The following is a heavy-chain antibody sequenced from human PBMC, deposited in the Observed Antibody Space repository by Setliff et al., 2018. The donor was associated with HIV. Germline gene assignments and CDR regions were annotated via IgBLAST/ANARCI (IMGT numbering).Heavy chain of an antibody. CDR1: GGSFTSRSYY. D-gene: IGHD2-21*01. CDR2: IFYSGIT. J-gene: IGHJ6*04. Sequence: SETLSLTCTVSGGSFTSRSYYWGWIRQPPGKGLEWIGSIFYSGITYYNPSLKSRVTISVDTSKNQFSLNLTSVTAADTAVYYCARLYSTVTPDIWGKGTTVTVSS. V-gene: IGHV4-39*01. CDR3: ARLYSTVTPDI.